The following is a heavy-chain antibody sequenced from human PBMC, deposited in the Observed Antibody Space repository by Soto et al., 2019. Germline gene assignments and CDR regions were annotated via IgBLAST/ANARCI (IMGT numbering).Heavy chain of an antibody. V-gene: IGHV4-59*01. J-gene: IGHJ6*02. D-gene: IGHD6-25*01. CDR2: IYYSGST. CDR1: GGSISSYY. CDR3: ARDGSAGRDYYYYGMDV. Sequence: TLSLTCTVSGGSISSYYWSWIRQPPGKGLEWIGYIYYSGSTNYNPSLKSRITISVDTSKNQFSLKLRSVTAADTAVYYCARDGSAGRDYYYYGMDVWGQGTTVTVSS.